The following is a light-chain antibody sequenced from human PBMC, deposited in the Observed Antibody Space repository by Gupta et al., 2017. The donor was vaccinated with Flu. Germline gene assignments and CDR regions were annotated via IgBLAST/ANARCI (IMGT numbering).Light chain of an antibody. CDR2: EVS. J-gene: IGLJ1*01. CDR1: SSDIGGYKY. V-gene: IGLV2-14*01. Sequence: QSALTQPASVSGSPGQSITLSCTGTSSDIGGYKYVSWYQQHPGKAPKLMIYEVSTRPSGVSDRFSGSKSGNTASLTISGLQAEDEADYYCSSYTSSSSLFGTGTKVTVL. CDR3: SSYTSSSSL.